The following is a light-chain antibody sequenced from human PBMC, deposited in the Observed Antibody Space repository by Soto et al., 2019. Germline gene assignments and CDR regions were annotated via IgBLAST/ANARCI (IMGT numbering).Light chain of an antibody. CDR1: SSDFGNYDL. Sequence: QSALTQPASVSGSPGQSVTISCTGTSSDFGNYDLVSWYQQHPGKAPKLMIYEANKRPSGVSNRFSGSKSGNTASLTISGLQAEDEADYYCCSYAGTSPYVFGTGTKLTVL. V-gene: IGLV2-23*01. J-gene: IGLJ1*01. CDR2: EAN. CDR3: CSYAGTSPYV.